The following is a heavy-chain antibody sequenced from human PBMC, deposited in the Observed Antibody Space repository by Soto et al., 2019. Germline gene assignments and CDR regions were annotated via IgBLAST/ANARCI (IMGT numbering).Heavy chain of an antibody. CDR1: GGSISSSSYY. CDR2: IYYSGST. D-gene: IGHD4-17*01. V-gene: IGHV4-39*01. CDR3: ARSYGDYAYSYYMDV. Sequence: QLQLQESGPGLVKPSETLSLTCTVSGGSISSSSYYWGWIRQPPGKGLEWIGSIYYSGSTYYNPSLRSRVTISVDTSKNQFSLKLSSVTAADTAVYYCARSYGDYAYSYYMDVWGKGTTVTVSS. J-gene: IGHJ6*03.